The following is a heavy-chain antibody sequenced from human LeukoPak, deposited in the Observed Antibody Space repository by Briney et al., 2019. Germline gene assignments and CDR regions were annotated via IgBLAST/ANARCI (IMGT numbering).Heavy chain of an antibody. CDR1: GIIFSNYW. CDR3: TGNYYGSGSYADFDY. Sequence: GGSLRLSCAASGIIFSNYWMHWVRQAPGKGLVWVSRINRDGSSTSYADSVKGRFTISRDNAKNTLYLQMNSLRAEDTAVYYCTGNYYGSGSYADFDYWGQGTLVTVSS. CDR2: INRDGSST. D-gene: IGHD3-10*01. V-gene: IGHV3-74*01. J-gene: IGHJ4*02.